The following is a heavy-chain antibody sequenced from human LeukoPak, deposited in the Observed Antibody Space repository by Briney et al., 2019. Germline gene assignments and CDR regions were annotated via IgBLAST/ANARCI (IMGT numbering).Heavy chain of an antibody. CDR2: ISATSTYI. CDR1: GFTFRTYS. Sequence: GGSLRLSCAASGFTFRTYSMNWVRQPPGKGLEWVSSISATSTYIYYAESVKGRFTISRDNGEGSLYLQMDSLRAEDTAVYYCARVGADTSYAPDYRGQGTLVTVSS. D-gene: IGHD2-2*01. J-gene: IGHJ4*02. CDR3: ARVGADTSYAPDY. V-gene: IGHV3-21*06.